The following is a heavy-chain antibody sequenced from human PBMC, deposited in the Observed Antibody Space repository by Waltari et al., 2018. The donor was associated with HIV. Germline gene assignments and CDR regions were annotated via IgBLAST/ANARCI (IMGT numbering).Heavy chain of an antibody. V-gene: IGHV1-8*01. CDR1: GYKFVNHD. J-gene: IGHJ6*02. CDR2: INPNTGDK. CDR3: TRGLALRIAAPGADV. Sequence: QSPTEVRRPGASVRVSCRIFGYKFVNHDITWVRQAAREGLEWMGFINPNTGDKHSLEKHWGRITLTRNISTATAYLDLTNLTRGDMATYYCTRGLALRIAAPGADVWGQGTTVIV. D-gene: IGHD4-17*01.